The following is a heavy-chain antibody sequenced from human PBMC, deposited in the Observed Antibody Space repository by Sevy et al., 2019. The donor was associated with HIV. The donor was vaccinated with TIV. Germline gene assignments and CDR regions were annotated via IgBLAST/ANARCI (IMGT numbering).Heavy chain of an antibody. J-gene: IGHJ6*01. Sequence: GGSLRLSCTASGFIFRSYAMSWVRQAPGKGLEWVSGISGTGGSTYYADSVKGRFTISRDNFKNTLYLQMNSLRAEDTAVYYCAKAGATKDGTDVWGQGTTVTVSS. V-gene: IGHV3-23*01. D-gene: IGHD5-12*01. CDR2: ISGTGGST. CDR3: AKAGATKDGTDV. CDR1: GFIFRSYA.